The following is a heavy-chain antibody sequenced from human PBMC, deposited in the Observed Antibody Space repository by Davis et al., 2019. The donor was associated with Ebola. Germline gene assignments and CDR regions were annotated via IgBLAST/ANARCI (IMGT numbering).Heavy chain of an antibody. CDR3: ARGGKCIDGVCYPATVLDY. Sequence: PSEILSLTCTVSGGSISPFYWSWIRQSPGKGLEWIGYIYHSGSTRFNPSLMRRLTFSVDKSNNQVSLDLASVTAADPAVYYCARGGKCIDGVCYPATVLDYWGQGALVTVSS. J-gene: IGHJ4*02. D-gene: IGHD2-8*01. CDR1: GGSISPFY. V-gene: IGHV4-59*01. CDR2: IYHSGST.